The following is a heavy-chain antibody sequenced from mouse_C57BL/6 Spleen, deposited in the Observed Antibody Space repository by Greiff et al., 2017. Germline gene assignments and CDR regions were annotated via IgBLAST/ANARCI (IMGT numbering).Heavy chain of an antibody. Sequence: EVKLVESGGGLVKPGGSLKLSCAASGFTFSDYGMHWVRQAPEKGLEWVAYISSGSSTIYYADTVKGRFTISRDNAKNTLFLQMTSLRSEDTAMYYCARGGYYDSFAYWGQGTLVTVSA. J-gene: IGHJ3*01. D-gene: IGHD2-3*01. CDR1: GFTFSDYG. CDR3: ARGGYYDSFAY. V-gene: IGHV5-17*01. CDR2: ISSGSSTI.